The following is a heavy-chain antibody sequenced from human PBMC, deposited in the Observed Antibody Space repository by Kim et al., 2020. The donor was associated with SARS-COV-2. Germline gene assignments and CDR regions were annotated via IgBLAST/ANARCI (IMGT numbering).Heavy chain of an antibody. CDR3: AKDMMGWNDVDY. J-gene: IGHJ4*02. Sequence: GGSLRLSCAASGFTFDDYAMHWVRQGPGKYLEWVSLISGDGGGTYYADSVKGRFTISRDNSKNSLYLQMNSLRTEDTALYYCAKDMMGWNDVDYWGQGTLVTVSS. D-gene: IGHD1-1*01. CDR2: ISGDGGGT. V-gene: IGHV3-43*02. CDR1: GFTFDDYA.